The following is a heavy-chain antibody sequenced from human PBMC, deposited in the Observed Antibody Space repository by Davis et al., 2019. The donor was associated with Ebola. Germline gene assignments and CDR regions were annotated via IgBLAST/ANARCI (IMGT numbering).Heavy chain of an antibody. V-gene: IGHV3-73*01. CDR3: TLTTDRMDV. CDR1: GFTFSNAW. D-gene: IGHD4-11*01. Sequence: GESLKISCAASGFTFSNAWMNWVRQASGKGLEWVGRIRSKANSYATAYAASVKGRFTISRDDSKNTAYLQMNSLKTEDTAVYYCTLTTDRMDVWGQGTTVTVSS. J-gene: IGHJ6*02. CDR2: IRSKANSYAT.